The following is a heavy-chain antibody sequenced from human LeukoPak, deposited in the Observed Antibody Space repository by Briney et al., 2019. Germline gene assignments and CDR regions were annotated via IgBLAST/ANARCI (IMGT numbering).Heavy chain of an antibody. D-gene: IGHD3-16*02. V-gene: IGHV3-23*01. J-gene: IGHJ4*02. CDR2: ISGSGGST. Sequence: PGGSLRLSCAASGFTFSSYAVSWVRQAPGKGLEWVSAISGSGGSTYYADSVKGRFTISRDNSKNTLYLQMNSLRAEDTAVYYCAKVSGIMITFGGVIVSPGFDYWGQGTLVTVSS. CDR1: GFTFSSYA. CDR3: AKVSGIMITFGGVIVSPGFDY.